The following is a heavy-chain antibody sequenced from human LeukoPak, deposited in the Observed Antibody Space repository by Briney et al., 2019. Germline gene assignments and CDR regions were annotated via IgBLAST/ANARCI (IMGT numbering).Heavy chain of an antibody. V-gene: IGHV1-69*02. CDR2: IIPILGIA. CDR1: GGTFSSYT. J-gene: IGHJ6*03. CDR3: ARVKRYSGYDYPIDYYYYYMDV. D-gene: IGHD5-12*01. Sequence: SVKVSCKASGGTFSSYTISWLRQAPGHRLEWMGRIIPILGIANYAQKFQGRVTISADKSTSTAYMELSSLRSEDTAVYYCARVKRYSGYDYPIDYYYYYMDVWGKGTTVTVSS.